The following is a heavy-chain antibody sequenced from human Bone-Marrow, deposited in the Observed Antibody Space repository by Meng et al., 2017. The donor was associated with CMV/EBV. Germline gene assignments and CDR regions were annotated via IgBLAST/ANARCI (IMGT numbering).Heavy chain of an antibody. CDR1: GFTFSSYE. CDR2: ISSSGSTI. J-gene: IGHJ6*02. CDR3: ARVANSGSRWGGMDV. V-gene: IGHV3-48*03. D-gene: IGHD1-26*01. Sequence: GESLKISCAASGFTFSSYEMNWVRQAPGKGLEWVSYISSSGSTIYYADSVKGRFTISRDNAKNSLYLQMNSLRAEDTAVYYCARVANSGSRWGGMDVWGQGTTVTVSS.